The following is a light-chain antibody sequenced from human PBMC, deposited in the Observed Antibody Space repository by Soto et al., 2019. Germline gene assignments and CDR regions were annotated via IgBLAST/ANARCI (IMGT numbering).Light chain of an antibody. V-gene: IGLV2-14*01. CDR2: DVS. CDR1: SGDVGAYNY. J-gene: IGLJ2*01. CDR3: SSYASSSAVI. Sequence: QSALTQPASVSGSPGQSITISCTGTSGDVGAYNYVSWYQQHPVKAPKLMIYDVSSRPSGISNRFSGSKSGNTASLTISGVQAEDEADYYCSSYASSSAVIFGGGTKVTVL.